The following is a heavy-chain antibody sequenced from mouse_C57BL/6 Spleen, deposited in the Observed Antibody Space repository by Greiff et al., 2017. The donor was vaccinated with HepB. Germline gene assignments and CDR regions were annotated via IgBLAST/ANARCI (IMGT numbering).Heavy chain of an antibody. J-gene: IGHJ3*01. CDR1: GFTFSSYT. V-gene: IGHV5-9*01. CDR2: ISGGGGNT. CDR3: ARWLITTVVAPFAY. Sequence: EVMLVESGGGLVKPGGSLKLSCAASGFTFSSYTMSWVRQTPEKRLEWVATISGGGGNTYYPDSVKGRFTISRDNAKNTLYLQMSSLRSEDTALYYCARWLITTVVAPFAYWGQGTLVTVSA. D-gene: IGHD1-1*01.